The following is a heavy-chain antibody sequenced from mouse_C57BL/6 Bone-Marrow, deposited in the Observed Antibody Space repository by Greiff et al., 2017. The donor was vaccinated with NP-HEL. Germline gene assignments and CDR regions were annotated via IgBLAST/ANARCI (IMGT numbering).Heavy chain of an antibody. Sequence: QVQLQQSGAELVKPGASVKLSCKASGYTFTSYWMHWVKQRPGQGLEWIGMIHPNSGSTNYNEKFKSKATLTVDKSSSTAYMQLSSRTSEDSAVYYCARHEGPYYGYPYWYFDVWGTGTTVTVSS. CDR2: IHPNSGST. CDR1: GYTFTSYW. D-gene: IGHD2-9*01. V-gene: IGHV1-64*01. CDR3: ARHEGPYYGYPYWYFDV. J-gene: IGHJ1*03.